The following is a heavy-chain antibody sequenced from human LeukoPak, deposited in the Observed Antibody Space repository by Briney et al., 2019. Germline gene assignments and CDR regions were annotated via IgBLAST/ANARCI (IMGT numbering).Heavy chain of an antibody. CDR2: IIPIFCIA. CDR1: GGTFSSYA. J-gene: IGHJ4*02. D-gene: IGHD6-19*01. CDR3: ARDLGLGYSSGWYYFDY. V-gene: IGHV1-69*04. Sequence: SVKVSCKASGGTFSSYAISWVRQAPGQGLEWMGRIIPIFCIANYAQKFQGRVTITADKSTSTAYMELSSLRSEDTAVYYCARDLGLGYSSGWYYFDYWGQGTLVTVSS.